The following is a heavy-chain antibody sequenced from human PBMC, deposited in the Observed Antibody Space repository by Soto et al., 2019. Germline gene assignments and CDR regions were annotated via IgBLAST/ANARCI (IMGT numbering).Heavy chain of an antibody. CDR2: MNPNSGNT. J-gene: IGHJ3*02. D-gene: IGHD5-12*01. V-gene: IGHV1-8*01. CDR3: ARGSYDDTDAFDI. Sequence: ASAEASSKASGDSFTSYDINWVRQATGQGLEWMGWMNPNSGNTGYAQKFQGRVTMTRNTSISTAYMELSSLRSEDTAVYYCARGSYDDTDAFDIWGQGTMVTVSS. CDR1: GDSFTSYD.